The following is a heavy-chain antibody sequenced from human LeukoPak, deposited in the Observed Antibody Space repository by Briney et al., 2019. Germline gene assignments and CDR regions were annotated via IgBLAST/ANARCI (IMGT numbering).Heavy chain of an antibody. CDR3: ARPEGY. CDR2: ISGSSSYI. CDR1: GFTFSSYS. Sequence: GESLKISCAASGFTFSSYSMNWVRQAPGKGLEWVSSISGSSSYIYYADSVKGRFTISRDNAKNSLYLQMNSLRAEDTAVYYCARPEGYWGQGTLVTVSS. J-gene: IGHJ4*02. D-gene: IGHD1-14*01. V-gene: IGHV3-21*01.